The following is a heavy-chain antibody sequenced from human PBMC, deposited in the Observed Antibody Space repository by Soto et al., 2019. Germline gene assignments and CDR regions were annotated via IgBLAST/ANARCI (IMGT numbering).Heavy chain of an antibody. CDR1: GYTVTSYY. Sequence: GAAVKVSCKASGYTVTSYYMHWVRQAPGQGLEWMGIINPSGGSTTYAQKFQGRLTMTRDTSTSTVYMELSSLRSEDTAMYYCARTPGYTDRNYFDYWGQGTLVTVSS. J-gene: IGHJ4*02. D-gene: IGHD2-2*02. CDR2: INPSGGST. CDR3: ARTPGYTDRNYFDY. V-gene: IGHV1-46*01.